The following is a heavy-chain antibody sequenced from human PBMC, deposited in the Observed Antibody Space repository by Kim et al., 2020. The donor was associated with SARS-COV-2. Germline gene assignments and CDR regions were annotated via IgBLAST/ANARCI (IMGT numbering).Heavy chain of an antibody. D-gene: IGHD3-10*01. CDR3: VVSFYGSGTN. CDR1: GFTFNNKW. V-gene: IGHV3-7*01. CDR2: INQDGSET. Sequence: GGSLRLSCAASGFTFNNKWMSWVRQAPGKGLEWVANINQDGSETYYVDSVRGRFTISRDNAKNSLYLQMNSLRTEDTAAYYCVVSFYGSGTNWGQGTLVT. J-gene: IGHJ4*02.